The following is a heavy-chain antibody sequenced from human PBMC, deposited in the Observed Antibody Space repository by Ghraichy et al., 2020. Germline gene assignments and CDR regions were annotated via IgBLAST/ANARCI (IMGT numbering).Heavy chain of an antibody. Sequence: GGSLRLSCAGSGFTFSNYAMSWVRQAPGKGLEWVSIISGDGTRTYYIDSVKGRFTISRDNSKNTLSLQMTTLRAEDTAVYYCVRFQACTGDCPFDYWGQGTLVTVS. J-gene: IGHJ4*02. CDR2: ISGDGTRT. V-gene: IGHV3-23*01. CDR1: GFTFSNYA. D-gene: IGHD2-8*02. CDR3: VRFQACTGDCPFDY.